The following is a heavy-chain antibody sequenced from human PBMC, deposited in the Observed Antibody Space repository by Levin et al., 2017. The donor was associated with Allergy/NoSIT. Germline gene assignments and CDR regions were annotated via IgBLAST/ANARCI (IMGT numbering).Heavy chain of an antibody. CDR3: AHRKSGSFFKY. D-gene: IGHD3-10*01. CDR1: GFSLRTNEVA. V-gene: IGHV2-5*02. J-gene: IGHJ4*02. CDR2: IYWDNDK. Sequence: TLSLTCTVSGFSLRTNEVAVAWIRQPPGKALEWLALIYWDNDKRYSPSLKSRLTITRDTSKNEVVLTMTNVDPVDTATYYCAHRKSGSFFKYWGQGTLVTVSS.